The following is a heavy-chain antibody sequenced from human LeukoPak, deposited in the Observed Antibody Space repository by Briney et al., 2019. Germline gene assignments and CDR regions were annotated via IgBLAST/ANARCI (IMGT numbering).Heavy chain of an antibody. V-gene: IGHV4-31*03. CDR2: IYYSGST. J-gene: IGHJ5*02. CDR3: ARDRPDQEELSYDFWSGYYIGWFDP. D-gene: IGHD3-3*01. CDR1: GGSISSGGYY. Sequence: PSETLSLTCTVSGGSISSGGYYWSWIRQHPGKGLEWIGYIYYSGSTYYNPSLKSRVTISVDTSKNQFSLKLSSVTAADTAVYYCARDRPDQEELSYDFWSGYYIGWFDPWGQGTLVTVSS.